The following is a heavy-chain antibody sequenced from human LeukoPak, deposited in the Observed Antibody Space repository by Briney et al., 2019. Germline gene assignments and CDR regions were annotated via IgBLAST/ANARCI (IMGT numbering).Heavy chain of an antibody. CDR3: ARQVTYYDYVWGSYPDR. V-gene: IGHV3-7*01. J-gene: IGHJ4*02. CDR1: GFTFSSYW. CDR2: IKQDGSEK. D-gene: IGHD3-16*01. Sequence: GGSLRLSCAASGFTFSSYWMSWVRQAPGKGLEWVANIKQDGSEKYYVDSVKGRFTISRDNAKNSLYLQMNSLRAEDTAVYYCARQVTYYDYVWGSYPDRWGQGTLVTVSS.